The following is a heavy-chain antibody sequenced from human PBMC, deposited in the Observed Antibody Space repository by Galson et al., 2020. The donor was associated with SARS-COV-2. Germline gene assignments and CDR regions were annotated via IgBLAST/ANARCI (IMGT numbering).Heavy chain of an antibody. CDR3: ARVPRTMVRGVIINAYYYYYYGMDV. CDR1: GFTFSSYS. V-gene: IGHV3-48*01. J-gene: IGHJ6*02. CDR2: ISSSSSTI. Sequence: GGSLRLSCAASGFTFSSYSMNWVRQAPGKGLEWVSYISSSSSTIYYADSVKGRFTISRDNAKNSLYLQMNSLRAEDTAVYYCARVPRTMVRGVIINAYYYYYYGMDVWGQGTTVTVSS. D-gene: IGHD3-10*01.